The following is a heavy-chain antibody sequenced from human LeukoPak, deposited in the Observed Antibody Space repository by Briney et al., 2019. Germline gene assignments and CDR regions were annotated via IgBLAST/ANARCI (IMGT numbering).Heavy chain of an antibody. D-gene: IGHD3-10*01. CDR2: INPNSGGT. CDR1: GYTFTGYY. CDR3: ARAGGYYGSGSSEGFDY. V-gene: IGHV1-2*02. J-gene: IGHJ4*02. Sequence: ASVKVSCKASGYTFTGYYMHWVRQAPGQGLEWMGWINPNSGGTNYAQKFQGRGTMTRDTSISTAYMELSRLRSDDTAVYYCARAGGYYGSGSSEGFDYWGQGTLVTVYS.